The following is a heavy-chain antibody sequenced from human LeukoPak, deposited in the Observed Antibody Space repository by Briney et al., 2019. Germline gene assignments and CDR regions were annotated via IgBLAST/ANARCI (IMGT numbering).Heavy chain of an antibody. Sequence: GGSLRLSCAASGFTFSSYSMNWVRQAPGKGLEWGSSISSSSSYIYYADSVKGRFTISRDNAKNSLYLQMNSLRAEDTAVYYCARVSGNDAFDIWGQGTMVTVSS. CDR3: ARVSGNDAFDI. V-gene: IGHV3-21*01. J-gene: IGHJ3*02. D-gene: IGHD3-10*01. CDR1: GFTFSSYS. CDR2: ISSSSSYI.